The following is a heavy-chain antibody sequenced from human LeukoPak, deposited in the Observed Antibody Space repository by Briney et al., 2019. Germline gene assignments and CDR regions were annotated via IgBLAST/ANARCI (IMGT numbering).Heavy chain of an antibody. V-gene: IGHV4-59*08. CDR3: ARHSRASSYYYDRMDV. CDR1: GGSISSYY. CDR2: IYYSGST. Sequence: SETLSLTCTVSGGSISSYYWSWIRQPPGKGLEWIGYIYYSGSTNYNPSLKSRVTISVDTSKNQFSLKLSSVTAADTAVYYCARHSRASSYYYDRMDVCYQGTTETVSS. J-gene: IGHJ6*02.